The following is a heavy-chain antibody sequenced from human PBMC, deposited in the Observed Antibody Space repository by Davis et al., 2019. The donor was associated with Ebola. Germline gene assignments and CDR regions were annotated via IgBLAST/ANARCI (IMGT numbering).Heavy chain of an antibody. CDR3: ARGGLLLWFGEPLTR. J-gene: IGHJ6*02. CDR2: INSDGSST. CDR1: GFTFSSYW. V-gene: IGHV3-74*01. D-gene: IGHD3-10*01. Sequence: PGGSLRLSCAASGFTFSSYWMHWVRQAPGKGLVWVSRINSDGSSTSYADSVKGRFTISRDNAKNTLYLQMNSLRAEDTAVYYCARGGLLLWFGEPLTRRGQGTTVTVSS.